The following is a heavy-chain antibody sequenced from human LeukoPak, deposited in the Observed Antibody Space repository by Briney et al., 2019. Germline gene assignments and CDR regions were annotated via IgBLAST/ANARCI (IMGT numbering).Heavy chain of an antibody. V-gene: IGHV4-59*08. CDR3: ARLSLHCSGGSCYRGAFDS. D-gene: IGHD2-15*01. Sequence: SETLSLTCSVSGGSTGSDYWSWIRQPPGKGLEWIAYVYYSGVTSYNPSLKSRVAISIDTSKNQFSLNLTSVTAADTAVYYCARLSLHCSGGSCYRGAFDSWGQGTLVTVSS. J-gene: IGHJ4*02. CDR2: VYYSGVT. CDR1: GGSTGSDY.